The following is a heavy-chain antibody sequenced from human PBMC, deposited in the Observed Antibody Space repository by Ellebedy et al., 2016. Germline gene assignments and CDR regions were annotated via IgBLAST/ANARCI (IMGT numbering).Heavy chain of an antibody. CDR2: IYYSGST. J-gene: IGHJ4*02. Sequence: SETLSLTCTVSGGSISSYYWSWIRQPPGKGLEWIGYIYYSGSTNYNPSLKSRVTISVDTSKNQFSLKLSSVTAADTAVYYCARDRRDGHNFWGFDYWGQGTLVTVSS. D-gene: IGHD5-24*01. V-gene: IGHV4-59*01. CDR3: ARDRRDGHNFWGFDY. CDR1: GGSISSYY.